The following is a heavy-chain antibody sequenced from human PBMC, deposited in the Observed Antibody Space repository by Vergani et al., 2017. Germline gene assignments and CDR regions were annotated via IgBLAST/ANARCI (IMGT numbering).Heavy chain of an antibody. CDR1: GASIRSSNYY. CDR3: ARHSTVEWLVKLGWIDP. CDR2: IYYSGST. D-gene: IGHD6-19*01. V-gene: IGHV4-39*01. Sequence: QLQLQESCPGLVKPSATLSLTCSVSGASIRSSNYYWGWIRQPPGKGLEWIASIYYSGSTYYNPSLKSRVTISVDTSKNQFSLKLRSVTAADTAVYFCARHSTVEWLVKLGWIDPWGQGILVTVSS. J-gene: IGHJ5*02.